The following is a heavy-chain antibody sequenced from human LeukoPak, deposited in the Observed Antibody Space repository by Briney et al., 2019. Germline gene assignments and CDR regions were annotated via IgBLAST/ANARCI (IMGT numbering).Heavy chain of an antibody. CDR2: INPNSCGT. Sequence: ASVKVSCKASGYTFTGYYMHWVRQAPGQVLEWMGWINPNSCGTNYAQKFQGRVTMTRDTSISTAYMELSRLRSDDTAVYYCARDLRGYSYGYHYYYYMDVWGKGTTVTVSS. CDR1: GYTFTGYY. V-gene: IGHV1-2*02. CDR3: ARDLRGYSYGYHYYYYMDV. D-gene: IGHD5-18*01. J-gene: IGHJ6*03.